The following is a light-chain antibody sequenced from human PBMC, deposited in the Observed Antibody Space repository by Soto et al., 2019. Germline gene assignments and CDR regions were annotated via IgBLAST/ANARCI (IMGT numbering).Light chain of an antibody. Sequence: QSVLTQPASVSGSPGQSITISCTGTSSDVGNYNLVSWYQHHPGKAPKLMIYEVXKRPSGVSNRFSGSKSGDTASLTISGXXXXXEADYYCCSYAGSNYVFGTGTKLTVL. V-gene: IGLV2-23*02. CDR2: EVX. CDR3: CSYAGSNYV. CDR1: SSDVGNYNL. J-gene: IGLJ1*01.